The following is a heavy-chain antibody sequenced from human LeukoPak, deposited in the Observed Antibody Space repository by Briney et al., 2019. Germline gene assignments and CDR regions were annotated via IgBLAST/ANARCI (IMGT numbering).Heavy chain of an antibody. Sequence: PGGSLRLSCAASGFTFSSFAMSWVRQAPGKGLEWVSTISGSGGSTYYTDSVKGRFTISRDNSKNTLYLQMNSLRAEDTAVYYCANIESSSGNDLDYWGQGTLVTVSS. CDR2: ISGSGGST. D-gene: IGHD6-19*01. CDR3: ANIESSSGNDLDY. CDR1: GFTFSSFA. V-gene: IGHV3-23*01. J-gene: IGHJ4*02.